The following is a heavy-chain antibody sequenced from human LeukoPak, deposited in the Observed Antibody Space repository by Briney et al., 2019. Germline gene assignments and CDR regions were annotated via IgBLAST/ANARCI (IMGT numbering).Heavy chain of an antibody. V-gene: IGHV5-51*01. CDR2: IYPGDSDT. Sequence: GESLKISCKGSGYSFTSYWIGWVRQMPGKGLEWMGIIYPGDSDTKYSPSLQGQVTISADKSISTAYLQWTSLRASDTALYYCARRIGSGWYDYWGQGTLVTVSS. CDR3: ARRIGSGWYDY. D-gene: IGHD6-19*01. CDR1: GYSFTSYW. J-gene: IGHJ4*02.